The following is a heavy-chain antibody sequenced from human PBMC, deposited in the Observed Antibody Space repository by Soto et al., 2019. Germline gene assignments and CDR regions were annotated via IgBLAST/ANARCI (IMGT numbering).Heavy chain of an antibody. CDR1: GFTLRTYT. Sequence: GGSLRLSCAASGFTLRTYTMDWVRQAPGKGLEWVSSISISSSDRYYADSVRGRFTISRDNANNALYLQMNSLRADDTAVYFCVRGMNPLFGGQGTLVTVSS. J-gene: IGHJ4*01. CDR2: ISISSSDR. CDR3: VRGMNPLF. V-gene: IGHV3-21*06.